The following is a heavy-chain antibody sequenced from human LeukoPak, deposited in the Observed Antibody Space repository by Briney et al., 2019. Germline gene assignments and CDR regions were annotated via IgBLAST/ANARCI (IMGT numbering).Heavy chain of an antibody. Sequence: RASVKVSCKASGYTFTGYYMHWLRQAPGQGLEWMGWINPNSGGTNSAQKFQGRVTMTRDTSISTAYMELSRLRSDDTAVYYCARVIWELLWDALNIWGQGTMVTVSS. J-gene: IGHJ3*02. D-gene: IGHD1-26*01. CDR2: INPNSGGT. CDR3: ARVIWELLWDALNI. V-gene: IGHV1-2*02. CDR1: GYTFTGYY.